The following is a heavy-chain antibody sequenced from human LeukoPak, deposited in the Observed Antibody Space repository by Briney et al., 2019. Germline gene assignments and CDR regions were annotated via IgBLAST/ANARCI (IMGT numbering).Heavy chain of an antibody. D-gene: IGHD3-10*01. Sequence: GGSLTLSCAASGFSFSDSTMHWVRQASGKGLEWVGRITNKADSYATAYAASVKGRFTISRDDSKNTAYLQMNSLKTEDTAVYYCAKGQGFDYYYAMDVWGQGTTVTVSS. J-gene: IGHJ6*02. CDR2: ITNKADSYAT. V-gene: IGHV3-73*01. CDR1: GFSFSDST. CDR3: AKGQGFDYYYAMDV.